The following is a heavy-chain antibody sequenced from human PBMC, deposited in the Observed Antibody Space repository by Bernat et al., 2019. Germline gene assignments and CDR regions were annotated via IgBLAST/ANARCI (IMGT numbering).Heavy chain of an antibody. Sequence: QVQLVESGGGVVQPGRSLRLSCAASGFTFSSYGMHWVRQAPGKGLEWVAVISYDGSNKYYADSVKGRFTISRDNSKNTLYLQMNSLRAEDTALYYCAKGGEYFDYWGQGTLVTVSS. CDR2: ISYDGSNK. V-gene: IGHV3-30*18. J-gene: IGHJ4*02. D-gene: IGHD2/OR15-2a*01. CDR1: GFTFSSYG. CDR3: AKGGEYFDY.